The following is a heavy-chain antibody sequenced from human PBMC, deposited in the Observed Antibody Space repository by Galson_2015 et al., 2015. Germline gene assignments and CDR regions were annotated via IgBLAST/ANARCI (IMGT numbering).Heavy chain of an antibody. Sequence: SVKVSCKASGGTFSSYAISWVRQAPGQGPEWMGGIIPIFGTANYAQKFQGRVTITADESTSTAYMELSSLRSEDTAVYYCARGYCSGGSCYQYYYYYMDVWGKGTTVTVSS. D-gene: IGHD2-15*01. CDR2: IIPIFGTA. CDR1: GGTFSSYA. V-gene: IGHV1-69*13. CDR3: ARGYCSGGSCYQYYYYYMDV. J-gene: IGHJ6*03.